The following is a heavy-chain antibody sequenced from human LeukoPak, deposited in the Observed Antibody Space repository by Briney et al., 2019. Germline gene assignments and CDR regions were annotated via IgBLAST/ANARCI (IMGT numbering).Heavy chain of an antibody. V-gene: IGHV3-23*01. CDR1: GFTFSSYG. Sequence: GGTLRLSCAASGFTFSSYGMSWVRQAPGKGLEWVSTISGSVISTYYADSVKGRFIISRDNSKNTLYLQMNSLRAEDTAVYYCAKASAMIVVVSKHFDYWGQGTLVTVSS. CDR3: AKASAMIVVVSKHFDY. CDR2: ISGSVIST. D-gene: IGHD3-22*01. J-gene: IGHJ4*02.